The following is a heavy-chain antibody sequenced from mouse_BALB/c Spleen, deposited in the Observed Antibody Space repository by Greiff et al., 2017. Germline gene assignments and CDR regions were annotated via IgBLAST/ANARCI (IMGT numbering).Heavy chain of an antibody. CDR2: ISNGGGST. J-gene: IGHJ4*01. CDR1: GFTFSSYT. D-gene: IGHD2-1*01. V-gene: IGHV5-12-2*01. CDR3: ARQGGNFYAMDY. Sequence: EVHLVESGGGLVQPGGSLKLSCAASGFTFSSYTMSWVRQTPEKRLEWVAYISNGGGSTYYPDTVKGRFTISRDNAKNTLYLQMSSLKSEDTAMYCCARQGGNFYAMDYWGQGTSVTVSS.